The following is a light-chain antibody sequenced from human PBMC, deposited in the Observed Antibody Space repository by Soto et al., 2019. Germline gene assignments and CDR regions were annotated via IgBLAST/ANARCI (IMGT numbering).Light chain of an antibody. CDR2: GAS. J-gene: IGKJ4*01. Sequence: ETVLTQSPAILSLSPGERATLFCRASQSISRYLAWYQQKPGQAPRLLIYGASSRATGIPDRFSGGGSGTDFTLTTSRLEPEDFAVYYCQQFSSYPLTFGGGTKVDIK. CDR3: QQFSSYPLT. CDR1: QSISRY. V-gene: IGKV3-20*01.